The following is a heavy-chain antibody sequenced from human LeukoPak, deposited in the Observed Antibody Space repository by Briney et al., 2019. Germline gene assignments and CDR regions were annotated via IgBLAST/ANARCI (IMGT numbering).Heavy chain of an antibody. Sequence: QPGGSLRLSCAASGFTFSSYAMHWVRQAPGEGLEWVAVISYDGSNKYYADSVKGRFTISRDNSKNTLYLQMNSLRAEDTAVYYCARDVLGIAAAGTCWGQGTLVTVSS. D-gene: IGHD6-13*01. J-gene: IGHJ4*02. CDR1: GFTFSSYA. CDR2: ISYDGSNK. CDR3: ARDVLGIAAAGTC. V-gene: IGHV3-30-3*01.